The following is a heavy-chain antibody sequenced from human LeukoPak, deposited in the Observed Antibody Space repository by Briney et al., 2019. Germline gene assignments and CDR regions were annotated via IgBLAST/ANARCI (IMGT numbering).Heavy chain of an antibody. D-gene: IGHD2-15*01. CDR1: GGSISSSSYY. Sequence: SETLSLTCTVSGGSISSSSYYWGWIRQPPGKGLEWIGSIYYSGSTYYNPSLKSRVTISVDTSKNQFSLKLSSVTAADTAVYYCAKSYCSGGRCYSKLFDCWGQGTLVTVSS. J-gene: IGHJ4*02. CDR3: AKSYCSGGRCYSKLFDC. V-gene: IGHV4-39*01. CDR2: IYYSGST.